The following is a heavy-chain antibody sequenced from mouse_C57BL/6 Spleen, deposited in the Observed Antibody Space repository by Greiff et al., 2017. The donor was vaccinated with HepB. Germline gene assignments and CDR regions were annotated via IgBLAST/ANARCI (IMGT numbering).Heavy chain of an antibody. D-gene: IGHD3-2*02. J-gene: IGHJ4*01. V-gene: IGHV1-18*01. CDR2: INPNNGGT. Sequence: VQLKQSGPELVKPGASVKIPCKASGYTFTDYNMDWVKQSHGKSLEWIGDINPNNGGTIYNQKFKGKATLTVDKSSSTAYMELRSLTSEDTAVYYCARETAQATYAMDYWGQGTSVTVSS. CDR3: ARETAQATYAMDY. CDR1: GYTFTDYN.